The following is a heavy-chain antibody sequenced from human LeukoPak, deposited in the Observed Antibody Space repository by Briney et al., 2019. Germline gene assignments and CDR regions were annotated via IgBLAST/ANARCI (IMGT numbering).Heavy chain of an antibody. Sequence: PGGSLRLSCAASGFTFSSYAMGWVRQAPGKGREWVSAIGGGGDRTSYADSVKGRFTISRDNSKNTLYLQMNSLRAEDTAVYYCAKSRLNGNYDALDYWGQGTLVTVSS. J-gene: IGHJ4*02. CDR3: AKSRLNGNYDALDY. CDR2: IGGGGDRT. D-gene: IGHD3-3*01. V-gene: IGHV3-23*01. CDR1: GFTFSSYA.